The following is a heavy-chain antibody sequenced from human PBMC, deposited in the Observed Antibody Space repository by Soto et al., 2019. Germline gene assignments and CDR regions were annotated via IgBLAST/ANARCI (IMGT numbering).Heavy chain of an antibody. CDR1: GYSFTDYQ. CDR3: ARGDSTDCSNGVCSFFYNHDMDV. J-gene: IGHJ6*02. D-gene: IGHD2-8*01. V-gene: IGHV1-2*04. Sequence: ASVTVSCKASGYSFTDYQIHWVRQSPGQGLEWLGRINPKSGGTSTAQKFQGWVTMTTDTSISTASMELTRLTSDDTAIYYCARGDSTDCSNGVCSFFYNHDMDVWGQGTTVTVSS. CDR2: INPKSGGT.